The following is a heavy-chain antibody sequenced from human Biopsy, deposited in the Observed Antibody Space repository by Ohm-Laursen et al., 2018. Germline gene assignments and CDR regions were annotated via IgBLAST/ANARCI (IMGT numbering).Heavy chain of an antibody. D-gene: IGHD5-12*01. V-gene: IGHV3-73*01. J-gene: IGHJ4*02. CDR3: TRSAGYGYDY. CDR1: GFNLSAFA. Sequence: SLRLSCAAFGFNLSAFALHWVRQASGRGLEWVGRIKKKSNNDATAYAESMKGRFSIFRDDSKSTSFLQMNSLKIEDTDVYFCTRSAGYGYDYWGQGTLVTVSS. CDR2: IKKKSNNDAT.